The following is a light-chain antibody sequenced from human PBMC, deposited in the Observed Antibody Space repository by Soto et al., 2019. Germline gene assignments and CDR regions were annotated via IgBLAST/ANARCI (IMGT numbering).Light chain of an antibody. CDR1: SSNVGSYKL. CDR3: CSSGGSPTDV. V-gene: IGLV2-23*02. Sequence: QSALTQPASVSGSPGQSITTSCTGTSSNVGSYKLVSWYQQHPGKAPKLMIFEVNKRPSGVSNRFSGSKSGNTASLTISGLKVEDEADYYCCSSGGSPTDVFGTGTKVTVL. CDR2: EVN. J-gene: IGLJ1*01.